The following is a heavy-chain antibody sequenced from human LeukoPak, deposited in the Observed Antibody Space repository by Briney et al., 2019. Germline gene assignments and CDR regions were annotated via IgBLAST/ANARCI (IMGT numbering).Heavy chain of an antibody. CDR1: GGTFSSYA. V-gene: IGHV1-69*04. Sequence: SVKVSCKASGGTFSSYAISWVRQAPGQGLEWMGRIIPIFGIANYAQKFQGRVTITADKSTSTAYMELSSLRSEDTAVNYCARDRLYYYDSSGYYQTPDYWGQGTLVTVSS. D-gene: IGHD3-22*01. CDR2: IIPIFGIA. CDR3: ARDRLYYYDSSGYYQTPDY. J-gene: IGHJ4*02.